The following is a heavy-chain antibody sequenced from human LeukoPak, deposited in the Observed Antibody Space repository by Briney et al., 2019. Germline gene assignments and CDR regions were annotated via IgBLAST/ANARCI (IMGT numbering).Heavy chain of an antibody. J-gene: IGHJ4*02. CDR3: ARVSYDSSGYAIHY. D-gene: IGHD3-22*01. CDR2: INWNGGST. V-gene: IGHV3-20*04. CDR1: GFTFDDYG. Sequence: GGSLRLSCAASGFTFDDYGMSWVRQAPGKGLEWVSGINWNGGSTGYADSVKGLFTISRDNAKNSLYLQMNSLRAEDTALYYCARVSYDSSGYAIHYWGQGTLVTVSS.